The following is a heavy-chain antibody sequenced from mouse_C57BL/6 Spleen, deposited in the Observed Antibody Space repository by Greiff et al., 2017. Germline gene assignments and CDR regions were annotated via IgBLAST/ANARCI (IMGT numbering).Heavy chain of an antibody. CDR2: INPGSGGT. CDR3: ERSNYLDY. CDR1: GYAFTNYL. Sequence: QVQLQQSGAELVRPGTSVKVSCKASGYAFTNYLIEWVKQRPGQGLEWIGVINPGSGGTNYNEKFKGKATLTADKSSSTAYMQLSSLTSEDSAVYFCERSNYLDYWGQGTTLTVSS. J-gene: IGHJ2*01. V-gene: IGHV1-54*01.